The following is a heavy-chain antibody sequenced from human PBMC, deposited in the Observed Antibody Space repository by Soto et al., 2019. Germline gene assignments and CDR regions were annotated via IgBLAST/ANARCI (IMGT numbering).Heavy chain of an antibody. CDR1: GGSIRDYF. V-gene: IGHV4-59*01. Sequence: SETLSLTCSVSGGSIRDYFWTWIRQPPGKGLEWIGYISSSGTINYNSSLKSRVTISLDTSRNHFSLKLSSVTAADTAVYFCARDRKLVIQGNYYYYGIDVCGQGTTVTVYS. CDR3: ARDRKLVIQGNYYYYGIDV. CDR2: ISSSGTI. J-gene: IGHJ6*02. D-gene: IGHD3-9*01.